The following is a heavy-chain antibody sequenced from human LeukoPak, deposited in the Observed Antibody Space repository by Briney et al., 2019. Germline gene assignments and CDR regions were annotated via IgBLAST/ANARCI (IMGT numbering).Heavy chain of an antibody. CDR2: IRYDGSNK. V-gene: IGHV3-30*02. Sequence: GGSLRLSCAASGFTFSSYVMHWVRQAPGKGLEWVAFIRYDGSNKYYADSVKGRFTISRDNSKNTLYLQMNSLRAEDTAVYYCAKDLTVTTPFDYWGQGTLVTVSS. CDR3: AKDLTVTTPFDY. CDR1: GFTFSSYV. D-gene: IGHD4-17*01. J-gene: IGHJ4*02.